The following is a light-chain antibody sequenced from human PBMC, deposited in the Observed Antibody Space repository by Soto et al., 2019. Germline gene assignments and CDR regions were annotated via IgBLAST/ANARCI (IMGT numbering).Light chain of an antibody. CDR2: DAS. Sequence: TQSPATLSASSGEVITLSCRASQSVTNQFAWYQHRPGPAPRILFYDASIRATGIPARFSAGVSGTELSLVIRSLHSEDEAVYYCQEYNARPQGTFGQGTKVESK. CDR3: QEYNARPQGT. CDR1: QSVTNQ. J-gene: IGKJ1*01. V-gene: IGKV3D-15*01.